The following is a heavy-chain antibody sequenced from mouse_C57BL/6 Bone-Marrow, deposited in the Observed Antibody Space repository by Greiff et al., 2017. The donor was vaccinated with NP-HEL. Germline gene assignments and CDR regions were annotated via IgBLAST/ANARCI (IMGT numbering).Heavy chain of an antibody. V-gene: IGHV1-82*01. CDR2: IYPGDGDT. CDR3: ASGFRASY. CDR1: GYAFSSSW. Sequence: VKLMESGPELVKPGASVKISCKASGYAFSSSWMNWVKQRPGKGLEWIGRIYPGDGDTNYNGKFKGKATLTADKSSSTAYMQLSSLTSEDSAVDFCASGFRASYWGQGTTLTVSS. J-gene: IGHJ2*01.